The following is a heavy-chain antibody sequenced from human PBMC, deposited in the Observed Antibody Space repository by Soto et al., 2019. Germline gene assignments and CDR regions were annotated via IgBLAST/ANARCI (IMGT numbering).Heavy chain of an antibody. Sequence: KPSETLSLTCTVSGGSISSSSYYWGWIRQPPGKGLEWIGSIYYSGSTYYSPSLKSRVTISVDTSKNQFSLKLSSVTAADTAVYYCARSPIYDILTGYYVNWFDPWGQGTLVTVSS. V-gene: IGHV4-39*01. CDR3: ARSPIYDILTGYYVNWFDP. J-gene: IGHJ5*02. CDR2: IYYSGST. D-gene: IGHD3-9*01. CDR1: GGSISSSSYY.